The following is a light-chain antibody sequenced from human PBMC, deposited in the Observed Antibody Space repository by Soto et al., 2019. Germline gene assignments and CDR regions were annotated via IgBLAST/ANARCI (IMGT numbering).Light chain of an antibody. J-gene: IGKJ5*01. CDR1: QDISVY. Sequence: DIQMTQSPSSLSASVGDRVTITCRASQDISVYLAWYQQKPGKDPKLLISSASTLQSGVPSRFSGSGSGTDFTLTISSLQPEDVATYYCQKFNTAPLTFGQGTRLEIK. V-gene: IGKV1-27*01. CDR2: SAS. CDR3: QKFNTAPLT.